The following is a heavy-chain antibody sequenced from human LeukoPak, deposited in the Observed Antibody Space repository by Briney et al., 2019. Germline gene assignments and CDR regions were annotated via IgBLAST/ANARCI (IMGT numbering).Heavy chain of an antibody. D-gene: IGHD3-22*01. CDR2: ISYDGSNK. CDR1: GFTFSDYN. Sequence: GGSLRLSCAASGFTFSDYNMHWVRQAPGKGLEWVAVISYDGSNKYYADSVKGRFTISRDNSKNTLYLQMNSLRAEDTAVYYCARERDDSSGSFDYWGQGTLVTVSS. CDR3: ARERDDSSGSFDY. V-gene: IGHV3-30*03. J-gene: IGHJ4*02.